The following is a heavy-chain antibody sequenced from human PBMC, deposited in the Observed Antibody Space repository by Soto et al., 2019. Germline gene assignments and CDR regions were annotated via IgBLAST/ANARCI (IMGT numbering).Heavy chain of an antibody. CDR3: ARGFFGRVMITFGGVISINPFDY. J-gene: IGHJ4*02. CDR2: INAGNGNT. CDR1: GYTFTSYA. V-gene: IGHV1-3*01. D-gene: IGHD3-16*02. Sequence: ASVKVYCKASGYTFTSYAMHWVRQAPGQRLEWMGWINAGNGNTKYSQKFQGRVTITRDTSASTAYMELSSLRSEDTAVYYCARGFFGRVMITFGGVISINPFDYWGQGTLVTVSS.